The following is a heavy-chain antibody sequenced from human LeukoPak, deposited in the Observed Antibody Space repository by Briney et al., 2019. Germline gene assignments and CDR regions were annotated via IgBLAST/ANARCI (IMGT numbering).Heavy chain of an antibody. V-gene: IGHV4-4*07. J-gene: IGHJ5*02. Sequence: SETLSLTCTVSGNSFGNYYWSWIRQPAGKGLEWIGRIYTSGSTTYDPSLKSRVTMSVDTSKNQFSLKLSSVTAADTAVYYCTRDTGTTGEVKFDPWGQGTLVTVSS. D-gene: IGHD4-17*01. CDR2: IYTSGST. CDR3: TRDTGTTGEVKFDP. CDR1: GNSFGNYY.